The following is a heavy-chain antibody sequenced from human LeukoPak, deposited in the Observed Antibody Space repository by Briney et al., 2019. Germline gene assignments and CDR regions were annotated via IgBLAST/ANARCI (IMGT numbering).Heavy chain of an antibody. Sequence: SETLSLTCTVSGGSISSYYWSWIRQPPGKGLEWIGYIYYSGSTNYNPSLKSRVTISVDTSKNQFSLKLSSVTAADTAVYYCASLAGYSSSWYLANDAFDIWGQGTMVTVSS. CDR3: ASLAGYSSSWYLANDAFDI. D-gene: IGHD6-13*01. J-gene: IGHJ3*02. CDR2: IYYSGST. V-gene: IGHV4-59*01. CDR1: GGSISSYY.